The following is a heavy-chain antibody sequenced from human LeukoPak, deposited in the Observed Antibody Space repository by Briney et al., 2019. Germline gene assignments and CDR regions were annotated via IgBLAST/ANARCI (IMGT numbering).Heavy chain of an antibody. J-gene: IGHJ4*02. CDR1: GFTFNGYW. CDR3: AQGGATISDY. V-gene: IGHV3-7*01. D-gene: IGHD5-12*01. Sequence: GGSLRLSCAASGFTFNGYWMSWVRQAPGKGLEWVANIKQDGSEKYYADSVKGRFTISRDNAKNSLYLQMNTLRVEDTAVYYCAQGGATISDYWGQGTLVTVSS. CDR2: IKQDGSEK.